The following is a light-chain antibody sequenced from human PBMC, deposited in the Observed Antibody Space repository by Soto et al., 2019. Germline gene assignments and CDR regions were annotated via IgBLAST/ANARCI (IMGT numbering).Light chain of an antibody. CDR1: QNIGNC. J-gene: IGKJ1*01. V-gene: IGKV1-5*01. CDR3: QQFTAEPWT. CDR2: DAY. Sequence: EDRVTITCRASQNIGNCLAWYKQKPGKTPDLLIYDAYSLESGVPLRCSGSGSGTEFNLTISSLQTDDSATYYCQQFTAEPWTFG.